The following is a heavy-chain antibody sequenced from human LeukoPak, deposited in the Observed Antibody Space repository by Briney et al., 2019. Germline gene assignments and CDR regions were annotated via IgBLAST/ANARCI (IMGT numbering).Heavy chain of an antibody. V-gene: IGHV3-48*03. Sequence: PGGSLRLSCAASGFTFSSYEMNWVRQAPGKGLEWVSYISSSGSTIYYADSVKGRFTISRDNVKNSLYLQMNSLRAEDTAVYYCARDRTSGSSSGHWGQGTLVTVSS. CDR1: GFTFSSYE. J-gene: IGHJ4*02. CDR2: ISSSGSTI. CDR3: ARDRTSGSSSGH. D-gene: IGHD6-13*01.